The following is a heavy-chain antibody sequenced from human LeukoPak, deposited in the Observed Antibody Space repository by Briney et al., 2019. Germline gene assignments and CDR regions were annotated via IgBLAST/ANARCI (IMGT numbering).Heavy chain of an antibody. D-gene: IGHD2-8*01. CDR2: VHANGNS. CDR3: VRDNGAFGR. CDR1: GGSISSSISPYS. V-gene: IGHV4-4*07. J-gene: IGHJ2*01. Sequence: PSETLSLICTASGGSISSSISPYSWGWLRQPAGKGLEWIGRVHANGNSNYNPSLKSRVTMSLDASKNQFSLRLGSVTAADTAVYYWVRDNGAFGRWGRGTLVTVSS.